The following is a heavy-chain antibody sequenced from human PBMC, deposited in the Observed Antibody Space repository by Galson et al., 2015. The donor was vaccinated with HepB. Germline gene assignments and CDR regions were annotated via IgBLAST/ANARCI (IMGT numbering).Heavy chain of an antibody. V-gene: IGHV1-3*01. J-gene: IGHJ6*03. Sequence: SVKVSCKASGYTFTSYAMHWVRQAPGQRLEWMGWINAGNGNTKYSQKFQGRVTITRDTSASTAYMELSSLRSEDTAVYYCARDLALRTTGGDYYYYYYMDVWGKGTTVTVSS. CDR1: GYTFTSYA. CDR2: INAGNGNT. CDR3: ARDLALRTTGGDYYYYYYMDV. D-gene: IGHD4-11*01.